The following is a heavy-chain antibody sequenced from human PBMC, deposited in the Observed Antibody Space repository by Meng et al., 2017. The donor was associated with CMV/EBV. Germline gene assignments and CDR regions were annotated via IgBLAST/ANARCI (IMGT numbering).Heavy chain of an antibody. CDR1: GFTFSSYW. J-gene: IGHJ6*02. Sequence: GESLKISCAASGFTFSSYWMSWVRQAPGKGLEWVANIKQDGSEKYYVDSVKGRFTLSRDNAKNSLYLQMNSLRAEDTAVYYCARVGYCSRASCYPHYYYYCGVDVWGQGTTVTVSS. CDR2: IKQDGSEK. CDR3: ARVGYCSRASCYPHYYYYCGVDV. V-gene: IGHV3-7*01. D-gene: IGHD2-2*01.